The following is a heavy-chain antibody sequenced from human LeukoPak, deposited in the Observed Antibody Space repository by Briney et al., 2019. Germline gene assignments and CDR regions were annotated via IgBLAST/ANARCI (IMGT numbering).Heavy chain of an antibody. CDR1: GGSFSGYY. J-gene: IGHJ2*01. CDR3: ARARIAAAGTRWYFDL. D-gene: IGHD6-13*01. Sequence: PSETLSLTCAVYGGSFSGYYWSWIRQPPGKGLEWIGEINHSGSTNYNPSLKSRVTISVDTSKNQFSLKLSSVTAADTAVYYCARARIAAAGTRWYFDLWGRGTLVTVSS. V-gene: IGHV4-34*01. CDR2: INHSGST.